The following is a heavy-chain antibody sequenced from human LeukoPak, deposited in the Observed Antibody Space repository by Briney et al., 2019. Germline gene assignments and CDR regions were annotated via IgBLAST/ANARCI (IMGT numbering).Heavy chain of an antibody. CDR2: TSSDGSDT. CDR1: GFTFSSYA. Sequence: AGGSLRLSCAASGFTFSSYAMHWVRQAPGKGLEWVAITSSDGSDTYYADSVKGRFTISRDNSKNTLYLQMNSLRPEDTAVYYCARDRYYFDSRGYYYPSYYFDYWGQGSLVTVSS. CDR3: ARDRYYFDSRGYYYPSYYFDY. D-gene: IGHD3-22*01. J-gene: IGHJ4*02. V-gene: IGHV3-30*04.